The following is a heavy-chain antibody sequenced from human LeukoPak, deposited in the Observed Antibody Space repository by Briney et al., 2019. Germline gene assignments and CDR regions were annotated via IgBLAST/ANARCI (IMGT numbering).Heavy chain of an antibody. J-gene: IGHJ4*02. D-gene: IGHD2-21*02. CDR2: IWYDGSNK. CDR3: AREHRVNCGGDCYSTSIGNYFDY. CDR1: GFTFSSYG. V-gene: IGHV3-33*01. Sequence: PGRSLRLSCAASGFTFSSYGMHWVRQAPGKGLEWVAVIWYDGSNKYYADSVKGRFTISRDNSKNTLYLQMNSLRAEDTAVYYCAREHRVNCGGDCYSTSIGNYFDYWGQGTLVTVSS.